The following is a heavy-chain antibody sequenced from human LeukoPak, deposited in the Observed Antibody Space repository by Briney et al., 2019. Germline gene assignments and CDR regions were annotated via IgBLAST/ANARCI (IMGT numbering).Heavy chain of an antibody. CDR3: ARAAGRAAAGNYYYYYYMDV. Sequence: ASVKVSCKASGYTFTSYYMHWVRQAPGQGLEWMGIINPSGGSTSYAQKFQDRVTMTRDMSTSTVYMELSSLRSEDTAVYYCARAAGRAAAGNYYYYYYMDVWGKGTTVTVSS. V-gene: IGHV1-46*01. CDR1: GYTFTSYY. CDR2: INPSGGST. J-gene: IGHJ6*03. D-gene: IGHD6-13*01.